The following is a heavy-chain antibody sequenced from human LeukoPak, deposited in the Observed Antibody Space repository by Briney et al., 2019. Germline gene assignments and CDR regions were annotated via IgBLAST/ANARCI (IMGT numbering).Heavy chain of an antibody. J-gene: IGHJ4*02. CDR2: IYYSGST. V-gene: IGHV4-59*01. D-gene: IGHD6-13*01. CDR3: AGGRYSSWFDY. CDR1: GGSTSSYY. Sequence: SETLSLTCTVSGGSTSSYYWSWIRQPPGKGLEWIGYIYYSGSTNYNPSLKSRVTISVDTSKNQFSLKLSSVTAADTAVYYCAGGRYSSWFDYWGQGTLVTVSS.